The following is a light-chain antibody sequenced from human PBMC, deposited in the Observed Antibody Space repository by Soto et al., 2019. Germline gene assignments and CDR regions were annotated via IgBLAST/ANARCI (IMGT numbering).Light chain of an antibody. CDR1: QSISSH. V-gene: IGKV1-39*01. CDR3: QQSYNTPYT. CDR2: AAI. Sequence: DIQMTQSPSSLSASVGDRVTITCRASQSISSHLNWYQQKPGKAPNLLIYAAISLHSGVPSRFSGSGSGTDFTLTISSLQPGDFASYYCQQSYNTPYTFGQGTKLEI. J-gene: IGKJ2*01.